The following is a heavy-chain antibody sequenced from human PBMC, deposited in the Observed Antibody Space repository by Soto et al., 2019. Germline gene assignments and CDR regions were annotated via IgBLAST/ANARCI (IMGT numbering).Heavy chain of an antibody. CDR3: AKISGVVVAGTSTIDAFDI. D-gene: IGHD2-15*01. CDR2: ISGSGGST. J-gene: IGHJ3*02. Sequence: EVQLLESGGGLVQPGGSLRLSCAASGFTFSSYAMSWVRQAPGKGLEWVSAISGSGGSTYYADSVKGRFTISRDNSKNTLYLQMNSLRAEDTAVYYCAKISGVVVAGTSTIDAFDIWGQGTMVTVSS. V-gene: IGHV3-23*01. CDR1: GFTFSSYA.